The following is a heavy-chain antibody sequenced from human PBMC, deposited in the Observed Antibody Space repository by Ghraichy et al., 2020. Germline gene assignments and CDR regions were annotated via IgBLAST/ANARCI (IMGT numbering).Heavy chain of an antibody. J-gene: IGHJ6*03. CDR1: GGSISSSNW. CDR2: IYHSGST. V-gene: IGHV4-4*02. Sequence: SETLSLTCAVSGGSISSSNWWSWVRQPPGKGLEWIGEIYHSGSTNYNPSLKSRVTISVDKSKNQFSLKLSSVTAADTAVYYCARGAEDTASYKYYYYYMDVWGKGTTVTVSS. D-gene: IGHD5-18*01. CDR3: ARGAEDTASYKYYYYYMDV.